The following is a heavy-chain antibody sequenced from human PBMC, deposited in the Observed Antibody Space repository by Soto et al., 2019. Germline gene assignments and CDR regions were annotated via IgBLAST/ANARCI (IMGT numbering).Heavy chain of an antibody. CDR1: GFTFSSYS. V-gene: IGHV3-48*02. D-gene: IGHD3-10*01. CDR3: ARAPTRLLWFGEEYYYYGMDV. CDR2: ISSSSSTI. Sequence: EVQLVESGGGLVQPGGSLRLSCAASGFTFSSYSMNWVRQAPGKGLEWVSYISSSSSTIYYADSVKGRFTISRDNAKNSRYLQMNSLRDEETAVYYCARAPTRLLWFGEEYYYYGMDVWCQGTTVTVSS. J-gene: IGHJ6*02.